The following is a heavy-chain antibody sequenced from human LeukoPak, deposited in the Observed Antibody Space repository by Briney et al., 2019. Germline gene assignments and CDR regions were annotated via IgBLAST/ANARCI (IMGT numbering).Heavy chain of an antibody. J-gene: IGHJ5*02. CDR2: ISSSGSSI. V-gene: IGHV3-11*01. CDR1: GFTFNDYY. D-gene: IGHD3-22*01. Sequence: PGGSLRLSCAASGFTFNDYYMNWIRQAPGKGLEGVSYISSSGSSIHYADSVKGRFTISRDNAKNSLFLQMNSLRAEDTAVYYCVRASYYYDTSGSPRGWFDPWGQGTLVTVSS. CDR3: VRASYYYDTSGSPRGWFDP.